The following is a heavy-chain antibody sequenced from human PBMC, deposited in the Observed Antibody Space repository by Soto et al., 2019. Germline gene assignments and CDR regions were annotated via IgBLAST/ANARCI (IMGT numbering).Heavy chain of an antibody. D-gene: IGHD6-13*01. J-gene: IGHJ6*02. CDR1: GGSISSYY. V-gene: IGHV4-4*07. CDR3: ARDFGDSSSWYYYYYGMDV. Sequence: ETLSLTCTVSGGSISSYYWSWIRQPAGKGLEWIGRIYTSGSTNYNPSLKSRVTMSVDTSKNQFSLKLSSVTAADTAVYYCARDFGDSSSWYYYYYGMDVWGQGTTVTVSS. CDR2: IYTSGST.